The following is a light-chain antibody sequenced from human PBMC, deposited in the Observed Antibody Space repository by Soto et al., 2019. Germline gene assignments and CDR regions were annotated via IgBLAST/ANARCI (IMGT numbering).Light chain of an antibody. CDR2: EVT. CDR3: CSFADFTYV. CDR1: SSDIGSYDL. V-gene: IGLV2-23*02. Sequence: QSVLTQPASVSGSPGQSITISCTGTSSDIGSYDLVSWYQQHPGTAPKLIIYEVTKRPSGVSPRFSGSKSGNTASLTISGLQAVDEADYYCCSFADFTYVFGTGTKLTVL. J-gene: IGLJ1*01.